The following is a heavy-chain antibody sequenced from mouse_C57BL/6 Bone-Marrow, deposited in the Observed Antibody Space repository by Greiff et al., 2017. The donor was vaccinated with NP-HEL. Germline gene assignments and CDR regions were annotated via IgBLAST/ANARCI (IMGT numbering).Heavy chain of an antibody. Sequence: QVQLQQSGAELMKPGASVKLSCKATGYTFTGYWIEWVKQRPGHGLEWIGEILPGSGSTNYNEKFKGKATFTADTSSNTAYMQLSSLTTEDSAIYYCARRGRITTVVATDYFDYWGQGTTLTVSS. CDR2: ILPGSGST. CDR1: GYTFTGYW. D-gene: IGHD1-1*01. J-gene: IGHJ2*01. V-gene: IGHV1-9*01. CDR3: ARRGRITTVVATDYFDY.